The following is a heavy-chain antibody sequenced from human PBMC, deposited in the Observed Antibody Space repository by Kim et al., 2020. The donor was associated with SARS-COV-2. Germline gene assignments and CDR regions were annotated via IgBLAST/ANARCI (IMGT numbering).Heavy chain of an antibody. D-gene: IGHD1-7*01. Sequence: GRFTISRDNAKNSLYLQMNSLRAEDTAVYYCARVGTYNWNYGVYYYYMDVWGKGTTVTVSS. CDR3: ARVGTYNWNYGVYYYYMDV. J-gene: IGHJ6*03. V-gene: IGHV3-11*06.